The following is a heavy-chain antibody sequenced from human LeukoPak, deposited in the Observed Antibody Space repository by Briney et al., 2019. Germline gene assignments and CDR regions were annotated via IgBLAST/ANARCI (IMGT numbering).Heavy chain of an antibody. CDR2: ISSSSSYI. Sequence: GGSLRLSCAASGFTFSSYSMNWVRQAPGKGLEWVSSISSSSSYIYYADSVKGRFTISRDNAKNSLYLQMNSLRAEDTAVYYCARDRGTPGYYYYYMDVWGKGTTVTVSS. J-gene: IGHJ6*03. CDR1: GFTFSSYS. D-gene: IGHD3-16*01. V-gene: IGHV3-21*01. CDR3: ARDRGTPGYYYYYMDV.